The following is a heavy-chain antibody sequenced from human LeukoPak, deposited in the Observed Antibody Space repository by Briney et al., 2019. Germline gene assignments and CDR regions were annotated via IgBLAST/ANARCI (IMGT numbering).Heavy chain of an antibody. J-gene: IGHJ6*03. D-gene: IGHD2-2*01. Sequence: GGSLRLSCAASGFTFSSYAMHWVRQGPGKGLEWVSVISGSGGTTYYADSVKGRFAISRDNSKNSLYLQMNSLRAEGTAVYYCASNLVAAAIRYYYYYYMDVWGKGTTVIVSS. V-gene: IGHV3-23*01. CDR1: GFTFSSYA. CDR3: ASNLVAAAIRYYYYYYMDV. CDR2: ISGSGGTT.